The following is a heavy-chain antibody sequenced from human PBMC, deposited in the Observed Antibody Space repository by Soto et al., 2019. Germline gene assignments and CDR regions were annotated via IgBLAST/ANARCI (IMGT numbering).Heavy chain of an antibody. CDR2: IIPISGTA. CDR3: ARSQGSSTSLEIYYYYYYGMDV. J-gene: IGHJ6*02. CDR1: GGTFSNYA. Sequence: QVQLVQSGAEVKKPGSSVKVSCKASGGTFSNYAISWVRQAPGQGLEWMGGIIPISGTANYAQKFQGRATITAGESTSTAYMELSSVRSEDTAVYYCARSQGSSTSLEIYYYYYYGMDVWGQGTTVTVSS. D-gene: IGHD2-2*01. V-gene: IGHV1-69*01.